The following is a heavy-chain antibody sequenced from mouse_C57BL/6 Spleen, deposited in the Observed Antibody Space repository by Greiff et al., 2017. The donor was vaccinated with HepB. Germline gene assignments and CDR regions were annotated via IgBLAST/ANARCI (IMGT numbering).Heavy chain of an antibody. J-gene: IGHJ2*01. CDR3: ARTLYYGSSYDFDY. V-gene: IGHV1-26*01. CDR2: INPNNGGT. D-gene: IGHD1-1*01. CDR1: GYTFTDYY. Sequence: EVQLQQSGPELVKPGASVKISCKASGYTFTDYYMNWVKQSHGKSLEWIGDINPNNGGTSYNQKFKGKATLTVDKSSSTAYMELRSLTSEDSAVYYCARTLYYGSSYDFDYWGQGTTLTVSS.